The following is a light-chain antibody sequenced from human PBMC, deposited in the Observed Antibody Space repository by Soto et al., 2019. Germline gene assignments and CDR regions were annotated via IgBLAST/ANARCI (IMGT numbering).Light chain of an antibody. Sequence: IVMTQSPATLSVSPGERATLSCRAGQTIYSNVAWYQQRPGQAPRLLIYRASTRATGTPARFSGSGSGTEFTLNISSLQSEDFAVYYCQQYNNWPWALGQGTKVDIK. CDR3: QQYNNWPWA. V-gene: IGKV3-15*01. CDR2: RAS. J-gene: IGKJ1*01. CDR1: QTIYSN.